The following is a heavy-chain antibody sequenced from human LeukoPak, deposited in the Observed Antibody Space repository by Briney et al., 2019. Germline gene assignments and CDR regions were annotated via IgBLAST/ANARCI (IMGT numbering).Heavy chain of an antibody. CDR3: ARGTPYCSSASCYNY. Sequence: ASVKVSCKASGYTFTSYDINWVRQVTGQGLEWMGWMNPNSGNTGYSQKFQGRVTMTRDTSISTAYMELSSLRSEDTAVYFCARGTPYCSSASCYNYWGQGTLVTVSS. D-gene: IGHD2-2*02. CDR1: GYTFTSYD. J-gene: IGHJ4*02. V-gene: IGHV1-8*01. CDR2: MNPNSGNT.